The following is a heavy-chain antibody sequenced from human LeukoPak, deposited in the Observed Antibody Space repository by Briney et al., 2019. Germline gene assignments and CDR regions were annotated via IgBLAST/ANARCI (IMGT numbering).Heavy chain of an antibody. D-gene: IGHD3-22*01. V-gene: IGHV4-59*01. Sequence: NSSETLSLTCTVSDGSISSYYWSWIRQPPGKGLEWIGYIYYSGSTNYNPSLKSRVTISVDTSKNQFSLKLSSVTAADTAVYYCARERYYDSTFDYWGQGTLVTVSS. CDR3: ARERYYDSTFDY. J-gene: IGHJ4*02. CDR1: DGSISSYY. CDR2: IYYSGST.